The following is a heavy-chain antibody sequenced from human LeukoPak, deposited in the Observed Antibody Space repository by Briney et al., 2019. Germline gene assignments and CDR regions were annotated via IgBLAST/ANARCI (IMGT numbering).Heavy chain of an antibody. V-gene: IGHV4-31*03. CDR1: GGSISSGGYY. CDR3: ARDSSTGLDGMDV. J-gene: IGHJ6*02. Sequence: SETLSLTCTVSGGSISSGGYYWSWIRQHPGKGLEWIGYIYYSGSTYYNPSLKSRVTISIDTSKNQFSLKLSSVTAADTAVYYCARDSSTGLDGMDVWGQGTTVTVSS. CDR2: IYYSGST. D-gene: IGHD1-1*01.